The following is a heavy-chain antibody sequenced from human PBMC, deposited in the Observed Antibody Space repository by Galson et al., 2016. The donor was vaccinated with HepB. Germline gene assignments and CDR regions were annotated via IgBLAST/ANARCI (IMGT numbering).Heavy chain of an antibody. D-gene: IGHD3-16*01. V-gene: IGHV3-30*04. CDR2: ISYDGRNK. J-gene: IGHJ4*02. CDR1: GFTFSNYA. CDR3: ARDQIGWGQFDY. Sequence: LRLSCAASGFTFSNYAMNWFRQAPGKGLEWVAFISYDGRNKYYADSVKGQFTISRDNSKNTLYLQMNSLRAEDTALYYCARDQIGWGQFDYWGQGTLVTVSS.